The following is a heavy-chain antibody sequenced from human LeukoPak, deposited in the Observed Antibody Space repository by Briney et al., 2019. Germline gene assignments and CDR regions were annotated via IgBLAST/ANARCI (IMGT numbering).Heavy chain of an antibody. J-gene: IGHJ5*02. CDR3: ARDPSNTSGWKTWFDP. CDR2: ISAYNGDT. V-gene: IGHV1-18*01. Sequence: ASVKVSRKASGYTFTSHGISWVRQAPGQGLEWMGWISAYNGDTKYAQNLQGRVTLTTYTSTTTAYLELRSLRSDDTAVYYCARDPSNTSGWKTWFDPWGQGTLVTVSS. CDR1: GYTFTSHG. D-gene: IGHD6-19*01.